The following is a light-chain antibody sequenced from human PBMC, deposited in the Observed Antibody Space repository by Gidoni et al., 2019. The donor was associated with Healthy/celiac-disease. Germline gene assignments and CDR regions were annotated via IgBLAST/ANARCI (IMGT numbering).Light chain of an antibody. Sequence: EVVLTQSPPTLSLSPGERATLSCRASQSVSNYLAWYQQKGGQAPRLLIYDTSLSATGIPTRFSGSGSGTDFTLTISSLEPEDFGIYYCQQRASWPPTFGQGTRVDIK. V-gene: IGKV3-11*01. CDR3: QQRASWPPT. CDR2: DTS. J-gene: IGKJ1*01. CDR1: QSVSNY.